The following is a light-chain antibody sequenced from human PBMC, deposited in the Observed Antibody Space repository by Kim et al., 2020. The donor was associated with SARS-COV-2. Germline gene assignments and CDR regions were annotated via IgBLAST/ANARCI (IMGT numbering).Light chain of an antibody. V-gene: IGKV1-27*01. CDR1: QDISNY. J-gene: IGKJ1*01. CDR3: QKCDSAPWT. Sequence: GDRVTITCRASQDISNYLAWFQLKPGKAPKLLIYAASALQPGVPSRFSGSGSATDFTLTVTSLQPEDVATYYCQKCDSAPWTFGQGTKV. CDR2: AAS.